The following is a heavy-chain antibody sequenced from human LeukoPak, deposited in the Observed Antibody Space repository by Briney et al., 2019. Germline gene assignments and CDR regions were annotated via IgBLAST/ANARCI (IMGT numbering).Heavy chain of an antibody. CDR1: GFTFSSYG. V-gene: IGHV3-33*01. CDR2: MWYDGSNK. Sequence: GGSLRLSCAASGFTFSSYGMHWVRQAPGKGLEWVAVMWYDGSNKYYADSVKGRFTISRDNSKNTLYLQMNSLRAEDTAVYYCARPFGVVISDAFDIWGQGTMVTVSS. D-gene: IGHD3-3*01. J-gene: IGHJ3*02. CDR3: ARPFGVVISDAFDI.